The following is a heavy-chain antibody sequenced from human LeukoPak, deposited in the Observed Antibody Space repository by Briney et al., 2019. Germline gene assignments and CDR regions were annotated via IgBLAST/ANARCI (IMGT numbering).Heavy chain of an antibody. J-gene: IGHJ4*02. Sequence: PGGSLRLSCAASGFTFSTYWMHWVSQAPGKRLVWVSLIDTDGSSTPYADSVKGRFTISRDNAKNTLYLQMNSLRAEDTAVYYCARVGGSSDFDYWGQGTLVTVSS. CDR1: GFTFSTYW. CDR3: ARVGGSSDFDY. D-gene: IGHD3-10*01. CDR2: IDTDGSST. V-gene: IGHV3-74*01.